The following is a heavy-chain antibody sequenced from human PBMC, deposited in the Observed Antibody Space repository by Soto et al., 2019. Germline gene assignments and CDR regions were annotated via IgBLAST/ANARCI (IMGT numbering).Heavy chain of an antibody. V-gene: IGHV4-4*02. CDR2: IYHSGST. CDR1: GGSISSSNW. CDR3: ARRVGSFHRAYYFDH. Sequence: SETLSLTCAVSGGSISSSNWWGWVRQPPGKGLECIGEIYHSGSTNYIPSLKSRVTISIDKAMSQFSLQLTSVTAADTAADYCARRVGSFHRAYYFDHWGQGTLVNVSS. D-gene: IGHD1-26*01. J-gene: IGHJ4*02.